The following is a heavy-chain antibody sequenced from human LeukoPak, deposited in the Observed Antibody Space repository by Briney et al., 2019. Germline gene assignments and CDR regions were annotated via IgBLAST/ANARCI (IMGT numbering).Heavy chain of an antibody. J-gene: IGHJ4*02. CDR2: ISGSGGST. V-gene: IGHV3-23*01. CDR1: GLTFSSYA. D-gene: IGHD6-13*01. Sequence: GGSLRLSCAASGLTFSSYAMSWVRQAPGKGLEWVSAISGSGGSTYYADSVRGRFTISRDNSKNTLYLQMNSLRAEDTAVYYCAKKPGLAAAEPFDYWGQGTLVTVSS. CDR3: AKKPGLAAAEPFDY.